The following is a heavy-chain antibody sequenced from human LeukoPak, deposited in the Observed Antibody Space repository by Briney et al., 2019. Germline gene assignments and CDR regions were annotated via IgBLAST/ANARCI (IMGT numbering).Heavy chain of an antibody. D-gene: IGHD1-14*01. CDR2: INSDGSII. Sequence: PGGSLRLSCAVSGFTFSSYWMHWVRHVPGKGLEWVSRINSDGSIISYADSVKGRFTISRDNAKRTLYLQMHSLRDEDTAVYYCARDRDRTDYFDYWGQGNLVTVSS. V-gene: IGHV3-74*01. CDR1: GFTFSSYW. CDR3: ARDRDRTDYFDY. J-gene: IGHJ4*02.